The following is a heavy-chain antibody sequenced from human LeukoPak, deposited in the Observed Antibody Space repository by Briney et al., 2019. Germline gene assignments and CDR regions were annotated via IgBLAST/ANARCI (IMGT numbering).Heavy chain of an antibody. V-gene: IGHV3-7*05. CDR3: ARDQTFYGSGSLDY. CDR1: GFTFSTYW. D-gene: IGHD3-10*01. Sequence: GGSLRLSCAASGFTFSTYWMSWVRQAPGKRLEWVANIKQDGSEKYYVDSVKGRFTISRDNAKNSLYLQMNRLRAEDTALYDCARDQTFYGSGSLDYWGQGTLVTVSS. J-gene: IGHJ4*02. CDR2: IKQDGSEK.